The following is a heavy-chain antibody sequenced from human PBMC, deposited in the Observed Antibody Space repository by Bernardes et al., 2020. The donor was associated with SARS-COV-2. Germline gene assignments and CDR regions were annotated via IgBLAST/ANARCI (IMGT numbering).Heavy chain of an antibody. J-gene: IGHJ6*02. V-gene: IGHV1-2*02. Sequence: ASVKVSCKASGYTFTGYYMHWVRQAPGQGLEWMGWINPNSGGTNYAQKFQGRVTMTRDTSISTAYMELSRLRSDDTAVYYCARVGRAARYYYYGMDVWGQGTTVTVSS. CDR3: ARVGRAARYYYYGMDV. D-gene: IGHD3-10*01. CDR2: INPNSGGT. CDR1: GYTFTGYY.